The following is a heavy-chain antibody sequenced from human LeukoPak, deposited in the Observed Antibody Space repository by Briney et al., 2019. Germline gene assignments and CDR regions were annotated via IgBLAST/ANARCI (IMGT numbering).Heavy chain of an antibody. CDR1: EFTFDIYW. J-gene: IGHJ4*02. CDR2: IKQDGSEK. D-gene: IGHD5-18*01. CDR3: AREASYGYFDY. Sequence: QPGGSLRLSCAASEFTFDIYWMSWIRQAPGKGLEWVANIKQDGSEKYYVDSVKGRFTISRDNAKNSLYLQMSSLRAEDTAVYYCAREASYGYFDYWGQGTLVTVSS. V-gene: IGHV3-7*03.